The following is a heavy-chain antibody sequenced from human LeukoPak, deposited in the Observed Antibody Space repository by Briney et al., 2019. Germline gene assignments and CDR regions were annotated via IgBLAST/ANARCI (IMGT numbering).Heavy chain of an antibody. CDR3: ARGPSERYCSSTSCYAGLDY. CDR1: GGTFSSYA. J-gene: IGHJ4*02. CDR2: IIPIFGTA. V-gene: IGHV1-69*13. Sequence: SVKASCKASGGTFSSYAISWVRQAPGHGLEWMGGIIPIFGTANYAQKFQGRVTITADESTSTAYMELSSLRSEDTAVYYCARGPSERYCSSTSCYAGLDYWGQGTLVTVSS. D-gene: IGHD2-2*01.